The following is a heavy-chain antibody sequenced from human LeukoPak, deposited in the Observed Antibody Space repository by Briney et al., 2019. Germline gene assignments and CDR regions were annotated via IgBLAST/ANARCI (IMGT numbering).Heavy chain of an antibody. J-gene: IGHJ6*03. V-gene: IGHV3-30*02. CDR1: GFTFSSYG. D-gene: IGHD5-12*01. Sequence: GGSLRLSCAASGFTFSSYGMHWVRQAPGKGLEWVAFIRYDGSNKYYADSVQGRFTISRDNSKNTLYLQMNSLRAEDTALYYCAKDTVKVTTIRRVPHYMDVWGKGTTVTISS. CDR2: IRYDGSNK. CDR3: AKDTVKVTTIRRVPHYMDV.